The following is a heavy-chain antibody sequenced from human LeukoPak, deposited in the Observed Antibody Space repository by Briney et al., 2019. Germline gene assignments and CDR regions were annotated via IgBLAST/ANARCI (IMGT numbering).Heavy chain of an antibody. V-gene: IGHV3-48*03. CDR1: GFTFSSYE. CDR3: ARALWFGTTFDY. D-gene: IGHD3-10*01. Sequence: GGSLRLSCAASGFTFSSYEMNWVRQAPGKGLEWVSYISGSGSTIYYADSVKGRFTISRDNAKNSLYLQMNSLRAEDTAVYYCARALWFGTTFDYWGQGTLVTVSS. J-gene: IGHJ4*02. CDR2: ISGSGSTI.